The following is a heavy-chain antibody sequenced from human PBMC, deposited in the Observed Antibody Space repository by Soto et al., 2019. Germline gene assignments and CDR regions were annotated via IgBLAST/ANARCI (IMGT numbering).Heavy chain of an antibody. V-gene: IGHV3-73*01. J-gene: IGHJ4*02. CDR3: TSPAVAGGGDDY. CDR1: GFTFSGSA. CDR2: IRSKANSYAT. D-gene: IGHD6-19*01. Sequence: EVQLVESGGGLVQPGGSLKLSCAASGFTFSGSAMHWVRQASGKGLEWVGRIRSKANSYATAYAASVKGRFTISRDDSKNTAYLQMNSLKTEDTAVYYCTSPAVAGGGDDYWGQGTLVTVSS.